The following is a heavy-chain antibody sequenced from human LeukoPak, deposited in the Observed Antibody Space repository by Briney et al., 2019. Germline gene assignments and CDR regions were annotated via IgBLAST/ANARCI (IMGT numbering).Heavy chain of an antibody. J-gene: IGHJ4*02. Sequence: GGSLRLSCAASGFTFNNYWMHWVRQAPGKGLVWVSRISKDGSTTNYADSVKGRFTISRDNAKNTLYLQMNSLTAEDRALYYCARGASSGYRIDYWGQGTLVSVSS. CDR3: ARGASSGYRIDY. CDR2: ISKDGSTT. CDR1: GFTFNNYW. D-gene: IGHD5-18*01. V-gene: IGHV3-74*01.